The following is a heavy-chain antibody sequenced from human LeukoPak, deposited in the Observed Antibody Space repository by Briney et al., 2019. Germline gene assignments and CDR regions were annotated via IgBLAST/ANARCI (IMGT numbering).Heavy chain of an antibody. Sequence: PGRSLRLSCAASGFTFSSYAMHWVRQAPGKGLEWVAVISYDGSNKYYADSVKGRSTISRDNSKNTLYLQMNSLRAEDTAVYYCARDQDYDSSGYYYWGQGTLVTVSS. D-gene: IGHD3-22*01. CDR1: GFTFSSYA. CDR2: ISYDGSNK. V-gene: IGHV3-30-3*01. CDR3: ARDQDYDSSGYYY. J-gene: IGHJ4*02.